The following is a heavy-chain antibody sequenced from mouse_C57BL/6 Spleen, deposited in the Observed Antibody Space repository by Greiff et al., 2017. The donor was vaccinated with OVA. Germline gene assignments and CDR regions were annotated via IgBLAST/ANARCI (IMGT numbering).Heavy chain of an antibody. CDR3: AREATVVDRHFDY. V-gene: IGHV5-17*01. CDR1: GFTFSDYG. CDR2: ISSGSSPI. J-gene: IGHJ2*01. D-gene: IGHD1-1*01. Sequence: EVQRVESGGGLVKPGGSLKLSCAASGFTFSDYGMHWVRQAPEKGLEWVAYISSGSSPIYYADTVKGRFTISRDNAKNTLFLQITSLRSEDTAMYYCAREATVVDRHFDYWGQGTTLTVSS.